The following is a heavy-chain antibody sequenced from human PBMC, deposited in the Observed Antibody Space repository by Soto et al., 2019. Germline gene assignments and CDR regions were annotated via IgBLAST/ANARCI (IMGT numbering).Heavy chain of an antibody. J-gene: IGHJ6*02. CDR3: ARASPLLVSGMDV. V-gene: IGHV1-3*01. CDR2: INAGNGNT. Sequence: ASVKVSCKASGYTFTSYAMHWVRQAPGQGLEWMGWINAGNGNTKYSQKFQGRVTMTRDTSASTVYMELSSLRSEDTAVYYCARASPLLVSGMDVWGQGTTVTVSS. CDR1: GYTFTSYA. D-gene: IGHD2-2*01.